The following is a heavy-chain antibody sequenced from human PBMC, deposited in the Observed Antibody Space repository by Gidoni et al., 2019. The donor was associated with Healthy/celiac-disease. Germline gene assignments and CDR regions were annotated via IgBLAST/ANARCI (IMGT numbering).Heavy chain of an antibody. V-gene: IGHV3-23*01. CDR3: AKAPFAQYYYDSSGYY. Sequence: EVQLLESGGGLVQPGGSLRLSCAASGFTFSSYAMSWVRQAPGKGLEWVSAISGSGGSTYYADSVKGRFTISRDNSKNTLYLQMNSLRAEDTAVYYGAKAPFAQYYYDSSGYYWGQGTLVTVSS. CDR2: ISGSGGST. CDR1: GFTFSSYA. J-gene: IGHJ4*02. D-gene: IGHD3-22*01.